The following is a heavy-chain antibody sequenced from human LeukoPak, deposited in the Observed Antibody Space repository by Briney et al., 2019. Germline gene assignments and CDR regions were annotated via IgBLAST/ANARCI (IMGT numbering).Heavy chain of an antibody. V-gene: IGHV3-21*01. CDR1: GFIFSTYN. CDR2: ISPSSGYK. D-gene: IGHD2-2*01. Sequence: GGSLRLSCSASGFIFSTYNMILVRQAPRKGLEWVSAISPSSGYKYYEDSVKGRFTISRDNAKNSLYLLMDNLRVEDTALYYCAREGPHCSSTSCYLDSWGQGVLVTVSS. J-gene: IGHJ4*02. CDR3: AREGPHCSSTSCYLDS.